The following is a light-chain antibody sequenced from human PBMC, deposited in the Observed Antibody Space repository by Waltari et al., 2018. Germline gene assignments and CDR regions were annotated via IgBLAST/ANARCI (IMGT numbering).Light chain of an antibody. V-gene: IGKV1-39*01. Sequence: DTQLTPSPSSLSASVGDRVPITCRASQSVSKYLNWYQQKPGKAPKLLIYAASTLQSGVPSTFSGSGSGTDFTLTISSLQPEDFGTFYCQQSYSSPITFGQGTRLEIK. CDR3: QQSYSSPIT. J-gene: IGKJ5*01. CDR2: AAS. CDR1: QSVSKY.